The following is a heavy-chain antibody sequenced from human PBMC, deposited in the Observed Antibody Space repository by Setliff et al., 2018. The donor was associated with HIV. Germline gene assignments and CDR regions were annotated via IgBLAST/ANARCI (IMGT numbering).Heavy chain of an antibody. J-gene: IGHJ5*01. CDR2: INTGNGNT. CDR1: GYTFTSYA. Sequence: ASVKVSCKASGYTFTSYAMHWVRQAPGQGLEWMGWINTGNGNTKYSQKFQDRVTITRDTSANTGYMELSGLRSEDTAVYCCARDRVPKRGYTYREPDFDSWGQGTLVTVSS. CDR3: ARDRVPKRGYTYREPDFDS. D-gene: IGHD5-12*01. V-gene: IGHV1-3*04.